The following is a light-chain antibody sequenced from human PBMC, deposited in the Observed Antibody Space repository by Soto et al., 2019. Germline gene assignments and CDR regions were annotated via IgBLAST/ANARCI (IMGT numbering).Light chain of an antibody. Sequence: QSVLTQPASVSGSPGQSNTISCTGTSSDVGGYNYVSWYQQHPGKAPKLMIYDVSNRPSGISNRFSGSKSGNTASLTISGLQAEDEADYYCSSYTGSSTYVFGTGTKVTVL. CDR2: DVS. CDR3: SSYTGSSTYV. V-gene: IGLV2-14*01. J-gene: IGLJ1*01. CDR1: SSDVGGYNY.